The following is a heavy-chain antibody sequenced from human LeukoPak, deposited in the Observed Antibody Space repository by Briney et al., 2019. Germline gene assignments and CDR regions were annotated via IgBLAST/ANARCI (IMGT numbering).Heavy chain of an antibody. D-gene: IGHD6-19*01. V-gene: IGHV3-7*01. CDR1: GFTFSTYR. J-gene: IGHJ4*02. Sequence: GGSLRLSCAASGFTFSTYRMAWVRQAPGKGLEWVATITEDESGKYHVDSVRGRFTVSRDNTNKLLFLQMNSLRAEDTAVYHCAKARYSSGLDYWGQGTLVSVSS. CDR3: AKARYSSGLDY. CDR2: ITEDESGK.